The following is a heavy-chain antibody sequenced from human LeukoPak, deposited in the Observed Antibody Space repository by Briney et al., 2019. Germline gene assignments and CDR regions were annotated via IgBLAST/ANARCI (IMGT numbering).Heavy chain of an antibody. J-gene: IGHJ4*02. CDR1: SGSISSYY. D-gene: IGHD6-13*01. Sequence: SETLSLTCTVSSGSISSYYWSWIRQPPGKGLEWIGYVYYSGSTSYKPSLKSRVTISLDTSKNQFSLRLSSVTAADTAVYYCARAGEGIAAAGPGFDYWGQGTLVTASS. CDR2: VYYSGST. CDR3: ARAGEGIAAAGPGFDY. V-gene: IGHV4-59*01.